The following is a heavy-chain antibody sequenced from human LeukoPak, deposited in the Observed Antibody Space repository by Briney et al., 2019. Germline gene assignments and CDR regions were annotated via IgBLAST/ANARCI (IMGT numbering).Heavy chain of an antibody. Sequence: SQTLSLTCTASGGSISSGGYYWSWIRQHPGKGLEWIGYIYYSGSTYYNPSLKSRVTISVDTSKNQFSLKLSSVTAADTAVYYCARRRVVTTVTRNYYYYMDAWAKGPRSPSP. J-gene: IGHJ6*03. D-gene: IGHD4-11*01. V-gene: IGHV4-31*03. CDR3: ARRRVVTTVTRNYYYYMDA. CDR1: GGSISSGGYY. CDR2: IYYSGST.